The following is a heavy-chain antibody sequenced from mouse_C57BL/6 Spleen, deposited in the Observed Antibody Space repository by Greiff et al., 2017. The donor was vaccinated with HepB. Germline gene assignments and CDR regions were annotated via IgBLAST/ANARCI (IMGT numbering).Heavy chain of an antibody. CDR1: GYAFTNYL. J-gene: IGHJ4*01. Sequence: VQLQESGAELVRPGTSVKVSCKASGYAFTNYLIEWVKQRPGQGLEWIGVINPGSGGTNYNEKFKGKATLTADKSSSTAYMQLSSLTSEDSAVYFCATAYYSRMDYWGQGTSVTVSS. V-gene: IGHV1-54*01. CDR2: INPGSGGT. CDR3: ATAYYSRMDY. D-gene: IGHD2-12*01.